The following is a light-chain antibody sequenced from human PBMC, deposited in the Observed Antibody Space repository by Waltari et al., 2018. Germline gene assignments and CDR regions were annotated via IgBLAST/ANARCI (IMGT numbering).Light chain of an antibody. CDR3: AAWDDSLNGVF. CDR2: SNN. Sequence: QSVLTQSPSPSGTPGQRVPIFFTGNRTHIGGSNTANWYQPLPGTAPKLLIYSNNQRPSGVPDRFSGSKSGTSASLAISGLQSEDEGDYYCAAWDDSLNGVFFGGGTKLTVL. V-gene: IGLV1-44*01. J-gene: IGLJ2*01. CDR1: RTHIGGSNT.